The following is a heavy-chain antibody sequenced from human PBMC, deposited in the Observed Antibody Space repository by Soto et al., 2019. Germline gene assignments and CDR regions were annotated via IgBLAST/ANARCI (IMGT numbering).Heavy chain of an antibody. J-gene: IGHJ4*02. CDR2: ISGSGGST. CDR1: GFTFSSYA. D-gene: IGHD3-16*01. V-gene: IGHV3-23*01. Sequence: GGSLRLSCAASGFTFSSYAMSWVRQAPGKGLEWVSAISGSGGSTYYADSVKGRFTISRDNSKNTLYLQMTTLRAEDTALYHCAKDHWGSYSGQGTLVTVSS. CDR3: AKDHWGSY.